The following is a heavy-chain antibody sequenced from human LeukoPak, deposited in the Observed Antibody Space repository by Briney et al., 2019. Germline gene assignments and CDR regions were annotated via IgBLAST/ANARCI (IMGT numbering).Heavy chain of an antibody. Sequence: GGSLRLSCVASGFTFSSYSMNWVRQAPGKGLEWISYISSASNTIYYADSVKGRFTISRDNAKNSVYLQMNSLRAEDTAMYYCARDGWFGDYNWFDPWGQGTLVTVSS. J-gene: IGHJ5*02. CDR1: GFTFSSYS. V-gene: IGHV3-48*01. D-gene: IGHD3-10*01. CDR2: ISSASNTI. CDR3: ARDGWFGDYNWFDP.